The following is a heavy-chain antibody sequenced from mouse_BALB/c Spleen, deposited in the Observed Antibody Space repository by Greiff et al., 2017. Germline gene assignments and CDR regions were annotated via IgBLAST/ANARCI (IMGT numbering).Heavy chain of an antibody. CDR2: IDPSDSET. CDR3: ARDYGSRAWFAY. D-gene: IGHD1-1*01. CDR1: GYSFTSYW. V-gene: IGHV1S127*01. Sequence: QVQLQQSGPQLVRPGASVKISCKASGYSFTSYWMHWVKQRPGQGLEWIGMIDPSDSETRLNQKFKDKATLTVDKSSSTAYMQLSSPTSEDSAVYYCARDYGSRAWFAYWGQGTLVTVSA. J-gene: IGHJ3*01.